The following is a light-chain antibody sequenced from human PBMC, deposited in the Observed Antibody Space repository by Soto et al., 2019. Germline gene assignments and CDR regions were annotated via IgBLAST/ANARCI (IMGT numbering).Light chain of an antibody. CDR1: SSNIGAGKF. CDR2: GHS. CDR3: QSYDGGLGGLI. Sequence: QSVLTQPPSVSGAPGQRVTISCTGSSSNIGAGKFVHWYRHLPGAAPKLLLSGHSHRPSGVPDRLSASRSGTSASLNVTGLQVEDEADYYCQSYDGGLGGLIFGAGTKLTVL. J-gene: IGLJ2*01. V-gene: IGLV1-40*01.